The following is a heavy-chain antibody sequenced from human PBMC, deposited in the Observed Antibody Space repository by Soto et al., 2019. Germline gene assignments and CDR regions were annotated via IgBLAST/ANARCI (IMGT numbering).Heavy chain of an antibody. D-gene: IGHD2-15*01. CDR2: INPSDGSP. J-gene: IGHJ1*01. V-gene: IGHV1-46*03. CDR3: ARDLLGCNCLDS. Sequence: QVQLVQSGAEVKKPGASVKVSCKASGYTFTSYHVHWVRQAPGQGLEWMGIINPSDGSPTYAQKFQGRVTMTSDTSTSTVYLELSSLRSEDTAVYYCARDLLGCNCLDSWGQGTLVTVSS. CDR1: GYTFTSYH.